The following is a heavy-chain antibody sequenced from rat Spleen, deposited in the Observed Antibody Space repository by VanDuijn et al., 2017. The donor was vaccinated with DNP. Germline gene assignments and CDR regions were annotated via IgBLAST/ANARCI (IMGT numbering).Heavy chain of an antibody. Sequence: EVQLVESGGGLVQPGRSLKLSCAASGFTFSNSGFHWIRQAPTKGLEWVAYINNSGGSIFYRDSVKGRFTISRDNAKSTLYLQMNSLKSEDTATYYCATENTDYWGQGVMVTVSS. CDR3: ATENTDY. V-gene: IGHV5-19*01. CDR2: INNSGGSI. J-gene: IGHJ2*01. CDR1: GFTFSNSG.